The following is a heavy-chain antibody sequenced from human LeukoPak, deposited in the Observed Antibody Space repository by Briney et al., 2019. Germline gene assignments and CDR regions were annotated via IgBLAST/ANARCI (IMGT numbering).Heavy chain of an antibody. V-gene: IGHV4-31*03. Sequence: SETLSLTCTVSGGSISSGGYYWSWIRQRPGKGLEWIGYIYYSGSTYYNPSLKSRVTISVDTSKNQFSLKLSSVTAADTAVYYCARSLTRGLWFGELFDWGQGTLVTVSS. D-gene: IGHD3-10*01. CDR1: GGSISSGGYY. CDR2: IYYSGST. CDR3: ARSLTRGLWFGELFD. J-gene: IGHJ4*02.